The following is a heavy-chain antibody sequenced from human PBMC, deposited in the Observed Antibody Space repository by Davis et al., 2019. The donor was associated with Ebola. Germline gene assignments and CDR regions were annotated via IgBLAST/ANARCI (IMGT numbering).Heavy chain of an antibody. CDR2: INHSGST. J-gene: IGHJ4*02. CDR1: GFTFSNAW. D-gene: IGHD5-12*01. CDR3: VRVGVATFDY. Sequence: GSLRLSCAASGFTFSNAWMNWIRQPPGKGLEWIGEINHSGSTNYNPSLKSRVTISVDTSKNQISLKLTSVTAADTAVYYCVRVGVATFDYWGQGTPVTVSS. V-gene: IGHV4-34*01.